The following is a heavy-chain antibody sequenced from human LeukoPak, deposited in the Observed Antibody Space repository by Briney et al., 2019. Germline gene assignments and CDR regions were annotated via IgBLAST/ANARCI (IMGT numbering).Heavy chain of an antibody. CDR2: IKQGGREG. V-gene: IGHV3-7*03. CDR3: ARDNGGWFDF. J-gene: IGHJ5*01. D-gene: IGHD3-10*01. Sequence: GRSLRLSCVASKFIFRDYWMSWVRQAPGKGLEWVANIKQGGREGKYVDSVKGRFAISRDDAKSTLYLQMDSLSGDDTAVYYCARDNGGWFDFWGRGTLVTVSS. CDR1: KFIFRDYW.